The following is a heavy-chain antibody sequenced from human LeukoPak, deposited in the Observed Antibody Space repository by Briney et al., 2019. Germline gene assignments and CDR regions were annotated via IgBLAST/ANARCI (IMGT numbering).Heavy chain of an antibody. V-gene: IGHV4-34*01. CDR2: INHSGST. CDR3: ARGITYYDFWSGYYTGRYFDY. CDR1: GGSLSGYY. J-gene: IGHJ4*02. Sequence: PSETLSLTCAVYGGSLSGYYWSWIRQPPGKGLEWIGEINHSGSTNYNPSLKSRVTISVDTSKNQFSLKLSSVTAADTAVYYCARGITYYDFWSGYYTGRYFDYWGQGTLVTVSS. D-gene: IGHD3-3*01.